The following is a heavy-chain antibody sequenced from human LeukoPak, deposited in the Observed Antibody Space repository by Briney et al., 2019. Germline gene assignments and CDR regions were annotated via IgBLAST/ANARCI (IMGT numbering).Heavy chain of an antibody. Sequence: GASVKVSCKASGYTFTGFYIHWVRQSPGQGLEWMGWINPNSAGTNYAHKFQGRVTMTRDTSISTAYMELSRLRSDDTAVYYCARARPPIVVVVAATRTNWFDPWGQGTLVTVSS. CDR3: ARARPPIVVVVAATRTNWFDP. CDR1: GYTFTGFY. J-gene: IGHJ5*02. CDR2: INPNSAGT. D-gene: IGHD2-15*01. V-gene: IGHV1-2*07.